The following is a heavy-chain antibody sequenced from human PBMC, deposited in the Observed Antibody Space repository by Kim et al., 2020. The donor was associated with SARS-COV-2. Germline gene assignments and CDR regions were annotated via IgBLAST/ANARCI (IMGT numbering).Heavy chain of an antibody. Sequence: GGSLRLSCVASGFTFSSFDLNWLRQAPGRGLEWVSSISRSGTFTHYADSVKGRFTVSRDNSRGTVHLQMDGLRVEDTAKYYCARTWSGSNPYEYWGQGTLVTVSS. CDR2: ISRSGTFT. J-gene: IGHJ4*02. D-gene: IGHD3-3*01. V-gene: IGHV3-21*01. CDR3: ARTWSGSNPYEY. CDR1: GFTFSSFD.